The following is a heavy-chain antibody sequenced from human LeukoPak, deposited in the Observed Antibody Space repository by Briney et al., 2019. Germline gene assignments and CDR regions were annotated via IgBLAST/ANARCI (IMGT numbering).Heavy chain of an antibody. CDR2: IYYSGST. V-gene: IGHV4-59*01. CDR1: GGSISSYY. CDR3: ASSNRDYYGSSGYYRSYWYFDL. D-gene: IGHD3-22*01. Sequence: SETLSLTCTVSGGSISSYYWSWIRQPPGKGLEWIGYIYYSGSTNYNPSPKSRVTISVDTSKNQFSLKLSSVTAADTAVYYCASSNRDYYGSSGYYRSYWYFDLWGRGTLVTVSS. J-gene: IGHJ2*01.